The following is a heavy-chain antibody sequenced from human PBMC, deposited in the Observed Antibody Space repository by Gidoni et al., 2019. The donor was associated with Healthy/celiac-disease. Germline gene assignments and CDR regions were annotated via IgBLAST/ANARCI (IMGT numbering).Heavy chain of an antibody. D-gene: IGHD3-10*01. CDR3: ARALGGFESYWFDP. V-gene: IGHV3-53*02. CDR2: IYSGGST. CDR1: GFTVSSNY. Sequence: EVQLVETGGGLIQPGGSLRLSCAASGFTVSSNYMSWVRQAPGKGLEWVSVIYSGGSTYYADSVKGRFTISRDNSKNTLYLQMNSLRAEDTAVYYCARALGGFESYWFDPWGQGTLVTVSS. J-gene: IGHJ5*02.